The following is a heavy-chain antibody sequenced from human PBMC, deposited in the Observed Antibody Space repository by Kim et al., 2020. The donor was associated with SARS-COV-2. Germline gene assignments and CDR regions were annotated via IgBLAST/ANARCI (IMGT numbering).Heavy chain of an antibody. J-gene: IGHJ6*02. CDR2: ISGSGGST. Sequence: GGSLRLSCAASGFTFSSYAMSWVRQAPGKGLEWVSAISGSGGSTYYADSVKGRFTISRDNSKNTLYLQMNSLRAEDTAVYYCAKVSCSGGSCYSYGMDVWGQGTTVTVSS. D-gene: IGHD2-15*01. CDR1: GFTFSSYA. V-gene: IGHV3-23*01. CDR3: AKVSCSGGSCYSYGMDV.